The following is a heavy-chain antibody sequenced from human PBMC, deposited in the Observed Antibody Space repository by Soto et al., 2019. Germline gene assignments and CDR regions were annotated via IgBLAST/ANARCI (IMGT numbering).Heavy chain of an antibody. CDR2: IYYSGST. CDR3: ARGIAVAGNGMYYYYGMDV. Sequence: PSETLSLTCTVCGGSISSSSYYWGWIRQPPGKGLEWIGSIYYSGSTYYNPSLKSRVTISVDTSKNQFSLKLSSVTAADTAVYYCARGIAVAGNGMYYYYGMDVWGQGTTVTVSS. J-gene: IGHJ6*02. CDR1: GGSISSSSYY. D-gene: IGHD6-19*01. V-gene: IGHV4-39*01.